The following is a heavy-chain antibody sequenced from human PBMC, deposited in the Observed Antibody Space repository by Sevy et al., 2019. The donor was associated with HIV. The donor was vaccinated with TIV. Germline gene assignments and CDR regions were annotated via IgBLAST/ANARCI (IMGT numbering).Heavy chain of an antibody. Sequence: GGSLRLSCAASGFTFSSYFMSWVRQAPGKGLEWVSAISGSGGSTYYVDSVKGRFTISRDNSKNTLYLQMNSLRAEDAAVYYCAKDLWGNWDYYFDYWGQGTLVTVSS. V-gene: IGHV3-23*01. CDR3: AKDLWGNWDYYFDY. D-gene: IGHD3-16*01. CDR1: GFTFSSYF. CDR2: ISGSGGST. J-gene: IGHJ4*02.